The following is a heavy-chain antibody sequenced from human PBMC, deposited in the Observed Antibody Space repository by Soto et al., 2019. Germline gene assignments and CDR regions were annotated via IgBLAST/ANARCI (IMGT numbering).Heavy chain of an antibody. D-gene: IGHD2-21*02. CDR3: ATFVVPASRHTDFDF. CDR1: GLSFSDYV. J-gene: IGHJ4*02. V-gene: IGHV3-33*01. CDR2: MWYHGRDL. Sequence: GGSLRLSCAASGLSFSDYVMHWVRQAPGKGLEWVAVMWYHGRDLFYTDSVKGRFTISRDNSKNTLFLQMNSLRADDTAVYYCATFVVPASRHTDFDFWGPGTLVTVSS.